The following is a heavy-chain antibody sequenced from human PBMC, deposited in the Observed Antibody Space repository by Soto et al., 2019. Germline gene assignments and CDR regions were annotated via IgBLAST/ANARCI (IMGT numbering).Heavy chain of an antibody. CDR1: GYTFRNFG. V-gene: IGHV1-18*01. Sequence: QIQLLQSGAEVKKPRASVKVTCKASGYTFRNFGISWVRQAPGQGLEWMGWISAYNANANYAQKFQGRLPMTADTATSTAYMELRSLRSDDTAVYYCARENSYFHYWGQGPLVTVSS. CDR2: ISAYNANA. J-gene: IGHJ4*02. CDR3: ARENSYFHY.